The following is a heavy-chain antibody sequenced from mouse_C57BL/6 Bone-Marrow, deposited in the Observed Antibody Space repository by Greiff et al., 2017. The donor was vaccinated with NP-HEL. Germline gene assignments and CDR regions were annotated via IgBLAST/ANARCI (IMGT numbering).Heavy chain of an antibody. D-gene: IGHD1-1*01. CDR1: GYSFTGYY. CDR2: INPSTGGT. J-gene: IGHJ2*01. CDR3: ARGHLLPGF. Sequence: VQLQQSGPELVKPGASVKISCKASGYSFTGYYMNWVKQSPEKSLEWIGEINPSTGGTTYNQKFKAKATLTVDKSSSTAYMQLKSLTSEDSAVYYCARGHLLPGFWGQGTTLTVSS. V-gene: IGHV1-42*01.